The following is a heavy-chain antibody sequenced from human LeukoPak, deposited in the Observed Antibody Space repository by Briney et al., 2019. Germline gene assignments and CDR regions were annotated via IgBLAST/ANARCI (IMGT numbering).Heavy chain of an antibody. V-gene: IGHV3-66*04. J-gene: IGHJ4*02. CDR1: GFSVSSNY. CDR2: VYSGGNT. CDR3: ARRYYYGSGSPLDY. Sequence: PGGSLRLSCAASGFSVSSNYMSWVRQAPGKGLEWVSVVYSGGNTHYADYVKGRFSISRDISENTVYLQMNSLRAEDTAVYYCARRYYYGSGSPLDYWGQGTLVTVSS. D-gene: IGHD3-10*01.